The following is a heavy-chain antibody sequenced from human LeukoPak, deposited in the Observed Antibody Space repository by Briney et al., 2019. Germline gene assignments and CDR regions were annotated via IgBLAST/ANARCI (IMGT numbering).Heavy chain of an antibody. V-gene: IGHV4-59*08. CDR2: IYYSGST. D-gene: IGHD3-3*01. J-gene: IGHJ6*03. Sequence: SETLSLTCTVSGGSISSYYWSWIRQPPGKGLEWIGYIYYSGSTNYNPSLKSRVTISVDTSKNQFSLKLSSVTGADTAVYYCARLEGSTIFGVVHYMDVWGKGTTVTVSS. CDR1: GGSISSYY. CDR3: ARLEGSTIFGVVHYMDV.